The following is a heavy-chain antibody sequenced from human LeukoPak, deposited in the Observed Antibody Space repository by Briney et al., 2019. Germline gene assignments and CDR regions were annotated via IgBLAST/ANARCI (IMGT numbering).Heavy chain of an antibody. CDR1: GRSISTSSYG. V-gene: IGHV4-39*07. J-gene: IGHJ4*02. Sequence: SECLSLAWTVSGRSISTSSYGWGRLREPPGNGLDGFGLTYYSRSTYYNSSLESRVTLSVDTSKNQYSLKLSSVTAADTAVYYCARDWRYCINGVCYAFDYWGQGTLVTVSS. CDR2: TYYSRST. D-gene: IGHD2-8*01. CDR3: ARDWRYCINGVCYAFDY.